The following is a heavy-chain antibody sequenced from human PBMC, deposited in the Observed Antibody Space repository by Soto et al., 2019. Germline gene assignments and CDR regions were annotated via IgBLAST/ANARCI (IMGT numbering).Heavy chain of an antibody. D-gene: IGHD3-22*01. Sequence: QLQLQESGSGLVKPSQTLSLTCAVSGGSISSGGYSWSWIRQPPGKGLEGSGYIYHSGSTYYNQALKSRVTLSVDRSKNQCSLKLSSVTAADTAVYYCARGGVDYYDSSGYSLSPYYFDYWGQGTLVTVSS. V-gene: IGHV4-30-2*01. CDR2: IYHSGST. CDR3: ARGGVDYYDSSGYSLSPYYFDY. CDR1: GGSISSGGYS. J-gene: IGHJ4*02.